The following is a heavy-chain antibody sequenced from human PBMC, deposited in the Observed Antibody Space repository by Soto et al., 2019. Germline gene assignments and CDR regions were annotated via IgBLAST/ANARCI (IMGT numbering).Heavy chain of an antibody. J-gene: IGHJ6*02. CDR1: GGTFSRYT. CDR3: ASHFTGVLVLGASPPGGDNYGWDV. CDR2: IIPILDIP. Sequence: QVQLVQSGAEVKKPGSSVKVSCKASGGTFSRYTISWVRQAPGQGLEWMGRIIPILDIPNYAQNFQGRVTITAGKSTSTAYMEMGSLGSDDTAVYYCASHFTGVLVLGASPPGGDNYGWDVWGQGTTVTVSS. V-gene: IGHV1-69*02. D-gene: IGHD2-15*01.